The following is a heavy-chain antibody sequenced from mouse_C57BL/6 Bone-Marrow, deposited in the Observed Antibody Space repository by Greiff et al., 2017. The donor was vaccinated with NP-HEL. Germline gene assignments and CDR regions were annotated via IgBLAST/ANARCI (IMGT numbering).Heavy chain of an antibody. J-gene: IGHJ1*03. CDR1: GFTFSDYY. CDR2: ISNGGGST. Sequence: EVLLVESAGGLVQPGGSLKLSCAASGFTFSDYYMYWVRQTPEKRLEWVAYISNGGGSTYYPDTVKGRFTISRDNAKNTLYLQMSRLKSEDTAMYYCARQDYYGSSHWYFDVWGTGTTVTVSS. D-gene: IGHD1-1*01. V-gene: IGHV5-12*01. CDR3: ARQDYYGSSHWYFDV.